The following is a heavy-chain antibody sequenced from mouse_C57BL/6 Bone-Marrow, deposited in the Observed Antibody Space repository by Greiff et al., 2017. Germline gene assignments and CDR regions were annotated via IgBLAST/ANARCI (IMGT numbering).Heavy chain of an antibody. Sequence: VQLQESGPELVKPGASVKISCKASGYTFTDYYINWVKQRPGQGLEWIGWIFPGSGSTDYNEKFKGKATLTVDKSSSTAYMLLSSLTSEDSAVYFGESFYYDYDVGFAYWGQGTLVTVSA. D-gene: IGHD2-4*01. J-gene: IGHJ3*01. CDR2: IFPGSGST. V-gene: IGHV1-75*01. CDR1: GYTFTDYY. CDR3: ESFYYDYDVGFAY.